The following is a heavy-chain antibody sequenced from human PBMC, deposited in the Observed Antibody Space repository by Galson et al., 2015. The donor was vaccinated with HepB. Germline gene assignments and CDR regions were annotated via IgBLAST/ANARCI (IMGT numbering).Heavy chain of an antibody. Sequence: SVKVSCKASGYTFTSYGLSWLRQAPGQGLEYMGWISPYNGNTNYAQKLQGRVTMTTDQSTTTAYMELRSLRSDDTAVYYCALRTGNYPYYFDFWGQVTLVAVSS. D-gene: IGHD3-10*01. CDR2: ISPYNGNT. V-gene: IGHV1-18*01. J-gene: IGHJ4*02. CDR3: ALRTGNYPYYFDF. CDR1: GYTFTSYG.